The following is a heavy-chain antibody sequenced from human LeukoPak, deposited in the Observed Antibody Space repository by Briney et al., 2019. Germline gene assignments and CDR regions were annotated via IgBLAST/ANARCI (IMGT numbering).Heavy chain of an antibody. CDR3: ARAIVGVTDAFDI. J-gene: IGHJ3*02. V-gene: IGHV4-4*07. CDR2: MYSDGST. D-gene: IGHD1-26*01. Sequence: SETLSLTCTVSGGSITNYYWSWIRQPAGKGLERIGRMYSDGSTNYNPSVRSRVTMSIDTSKKQFSLKVTSVTAADTAVYYCARAIVGVTDAFDIWGQGTTVTVSS. CDR1: GGSITNYY.